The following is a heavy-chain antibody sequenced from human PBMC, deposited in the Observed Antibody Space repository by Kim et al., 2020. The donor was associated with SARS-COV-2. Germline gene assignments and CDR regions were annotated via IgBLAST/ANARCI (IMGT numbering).Heavy chain of an antibody. Sequence: GGSLRLSCAASGFTFSSYAMSWVRQAPGKGLEWVAAISGSGGSTYYADSVKGRFTISRDNAKNTLYLQMNSLRAEDTAVYYCAKDIYSSGWENWFEPWGQRTLFTVS. CDR1: GFTFSSYA. V-gene: IGHV3-23*01. CDR3: AKDIYSSGWENWFEP. J-gene: IGHJ5*02. D-gene: IGHD6-25*01. CDR2: ISGSGGST.